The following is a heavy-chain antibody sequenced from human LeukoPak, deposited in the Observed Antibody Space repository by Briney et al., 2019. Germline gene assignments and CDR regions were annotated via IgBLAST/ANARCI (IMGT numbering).Heavy chain of an antibody. D-gene: IGHD3-10*01. Sequence: GASVKVSCKASGYTFTSYGISGVGQAPGQGLEGMGWISAYNGNTNYAQKLQGRVTMTTDTSTSTAYMELRSLRSDDTAVYYCARTEKWFGEPFYWGQGTLVTVSS. CDR2: ISAYNGNT. CDR1: GYTFTSYG. J-gene: IGHJ4*02. CDR3: ARTEKWFGEPFY. V-gene: IGHV1-18*04.